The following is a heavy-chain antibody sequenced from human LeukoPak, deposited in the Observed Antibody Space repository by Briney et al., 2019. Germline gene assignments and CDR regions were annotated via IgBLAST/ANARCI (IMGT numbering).Heavy chain of an antibody. CDR2: ISYDGSNK. Sequence: GRSLRLSCAASGFTFSSYGMHWVRQAPGKGLEWVAVISYDGSNKYYADSVKGRFTISRDNAKNTLYLQMNSLRAEDTAVYYCARGLYDFWSGYPFDYWGQGTLVTVSS. CDR3: ARGLYDFWSGYPFDY. D-gene: IGHD3-3*01. J-gene: IGHJ4*02. V-gene: IGHV3-30*03. CDR1: GFTFSSYG.